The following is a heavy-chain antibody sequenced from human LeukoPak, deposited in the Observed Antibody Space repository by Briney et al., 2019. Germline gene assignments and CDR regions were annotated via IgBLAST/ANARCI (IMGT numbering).Heavy chain of an antibody. CDR3: ARDPDDCSGGSCYSFDY. V-gene: IGHV1-2*02. D-gene: IGHD2-15*01. CDR1: GYTFTGYY. Sequence: ASVKVSCKASGYTFTGYYMHWVRQAPGQGLERMGWINPNSGGTNYAQKFQGRVTMTRDTSISTAYMELSRLRSDDTAVYYCARDPDDCSGGSCYSFDYWGQGTLVTVSS. CDR2: INPNSGGT. J-gene: IGHJ4*02.